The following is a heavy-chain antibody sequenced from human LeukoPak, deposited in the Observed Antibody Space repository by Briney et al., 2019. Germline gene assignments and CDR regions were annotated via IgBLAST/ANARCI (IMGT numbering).Heavy chain of an antibody. Sequence: GGSLRPSCAASGFTFSGYAMDWVRQAPGEGLERVAFMSYDGGDKQYRDSVKGRFLLSRDNSNKTLYLEMNRLTRDDTAVFYCGRAQPGGGLDYWGQGILVTVSS. CDR3: GRAQPGGGLDY. D-gene: IGHD1-14*01. CDR1: GFTFSGYA. CDR2: MSYDGGDK. J-gene: IGHJ4*02. V-gene: IGHV3-30-3*01.